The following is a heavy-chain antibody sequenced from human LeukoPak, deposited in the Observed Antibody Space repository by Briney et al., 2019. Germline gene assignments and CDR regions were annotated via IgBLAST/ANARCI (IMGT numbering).Heavy chain of an antibody. CDR1: GFTFSSCG. V-gene: IGHV3-33*01. J-gene: IGHJ1*01. D-gene: IGHD3-22*01. Sequence: GRSLRLSCAASGFTFSSCGMHWVRQAPGKGLEWVAVIWYDGSNKYYADSVKGRFTISRDNSKNTLYLQMNSLRAEDTAVYYCARVTSYYDSSSGDFQHWGQGTLVTVSS. CDR2: IWYDGSNK. CDR3: ARVTSYYDSSSGDFQH.